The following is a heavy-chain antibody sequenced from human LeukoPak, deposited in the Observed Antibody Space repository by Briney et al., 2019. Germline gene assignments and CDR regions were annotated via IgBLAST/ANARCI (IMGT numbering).Heavy chain of an antibody. CDR1: GFTFSSYA. V-gene: IGHV3-23*01. D-gene: IGHD6-13*01. CDR3: AKSVSSSSWYYYYYYMDV. CDR2: ISGSGGST. Sequence: PGGSLRLSCAASGFTFSSYAMSWVRQVPGKGLEWVSAISGSGGSTYYADSVKGRFTISRDNSKNTLYLQMNSLRAEDTAVYYCAKSVSSSSWYYYYYYMDVWGKGTTVTVSS. J-gene: IGHJ6*03.